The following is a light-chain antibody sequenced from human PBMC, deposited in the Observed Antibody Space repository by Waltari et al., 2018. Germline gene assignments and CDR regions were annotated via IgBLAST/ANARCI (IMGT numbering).Light chain of an antibody. CDR3: QQSNIMPRT. J-gene: IGKJ1*01. V-gene: IGKV1-39*01. CDR1: QSISSY. CDR2: AAF. Sequence: DIQMTQSPSSLSASVGDRVTISCRASQSISSYLNWYQQKPGKAPKVLNYAAFTLQSGVPSRFSGSGSGTDFTLTISSLQPEDFATYYCQQSNIMPRTFGQGTKVEIK.